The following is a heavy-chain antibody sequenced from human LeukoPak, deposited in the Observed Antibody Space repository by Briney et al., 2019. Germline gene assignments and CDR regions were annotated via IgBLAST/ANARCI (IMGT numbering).Heavy chain of an antibody. Sequence: PSETLSLIPGISVCPITSPNWLSWVRQPPGQGLEWIGEISLTGRTNYNPSLIGRVIMSLDESRNQLSLTLTSVTAADTAMYYCTRESGPYCPFGYWGQGTLVVVPS. D-gene: IGHD1-26*01. J-gene: IGHJ4*02. CDR3: TRESGPYCPFGY. CDR2: ISLTGRT. CDR1: VCPITSPNW. V-gene: IGHV4-4*02.